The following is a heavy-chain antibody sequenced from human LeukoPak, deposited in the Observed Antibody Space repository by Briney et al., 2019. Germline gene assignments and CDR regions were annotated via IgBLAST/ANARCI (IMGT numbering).Heavy chain of an antibody. D-gene: IGHD4-17*01. V-gene: IGHV3-7*01. CDR1: GFTFRSYW. J-gene: IGHJ4*02. CDR2: IKQDGSEK. CDR3: AREGTVTTLDY. Sequence: GGSLRLSCAASGFTFRSYWMSWVRQAPGKGLEWVANIKQDGSEKYYVDSVKGRFTISRDNAKNSLYLQMNSLRAEDTAVYYCAREGTVTTLDYWGQGTLVTVSS.